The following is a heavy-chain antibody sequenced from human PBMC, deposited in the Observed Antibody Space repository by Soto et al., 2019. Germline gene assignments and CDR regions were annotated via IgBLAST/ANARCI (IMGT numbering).Heavy chain of an antibody. Sequence: QVQLVQSGAEVKKPGSSVKVSCKASGGTFSSYTISWVRQAPGQGLEWMGRIIPILGIANYAQKFQGRVTITADKSTSTAYMELSSLRSEDTAVYDCARDAEFRYTGDGMDVWGQGTTVTVSS. J-gene: IGHJ6*02. D-gene: IGHD3-9*01. CDR1: GGTFSSYT. V-gene: IGHV1-69*08. CDR2: IIPILGIA. CDR3: ARDAEFRYTGDGMDV.